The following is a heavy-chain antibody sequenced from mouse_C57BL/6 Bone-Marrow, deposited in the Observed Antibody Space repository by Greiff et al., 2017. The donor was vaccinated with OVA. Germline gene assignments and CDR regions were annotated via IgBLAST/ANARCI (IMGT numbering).Heavy chain of an antibody. V-gene: IGHV5-9-1*02. Sequence: EVMLVESGEGLVKPGGSLKLSCAASGFTFSSYAMSWVRQTPGKRLEWVAYISSGGDYIYYADTVKGRFTISRDNARNPLYLEISSLKSEDTAMYYCTRLTGTASWFAYWGQGTLVTVSA. CDR1: GFTFSSYA. J-gene: IGHJ3*01. CDR2: ISSGGDYI. CDR3: TRLTGTASWFAY. D-gene: IGHD4-1*01.